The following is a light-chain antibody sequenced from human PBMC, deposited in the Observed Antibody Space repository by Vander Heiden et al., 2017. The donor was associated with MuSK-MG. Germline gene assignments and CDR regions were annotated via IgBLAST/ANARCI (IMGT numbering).Light chain of an antibody. CDR3: QQDGSSPIT. V-gene: IGKV3-20*01. CDR1: QSVSSSY. Sequence: EIVLTQSPGTLSLSPGERATLSCRASQSVSSSYFTGYQQKPGQAPRLLIYGASSRATGIPDRFSGSGSGTDFTLTITRLEPEDFAVYYCQQDGSSPITFGQGTKMDIK. CDR2: GAS. J-gene: IGKJ2*01.